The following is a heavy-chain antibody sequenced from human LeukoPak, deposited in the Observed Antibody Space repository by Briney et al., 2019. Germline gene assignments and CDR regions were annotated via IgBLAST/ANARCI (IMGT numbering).Heavy chain of an antibody. D-gene: IGHD6-13*01. V-gene: IGHV3-30-3*01. CDR2: ISYDGSNK. J-gene: IGHJ4*02. CDR3: ARDAYSSSWYSGPPDY. Sequence: GRSLRLSCAASGFTFSSYAMHWVRQAPGKGLEWVAVISYDGSNKYYADSVKGRFTISRDNSKNTLYLQMNSLRAEDTAVYYCARDAYSSSWYSGPPDYWGQGTLVTVSS. CDR1: GFTFSSYA.